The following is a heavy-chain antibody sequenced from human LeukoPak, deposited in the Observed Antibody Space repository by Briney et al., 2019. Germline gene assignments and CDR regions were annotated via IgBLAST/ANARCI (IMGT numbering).Heavy chain of an antibody. Sequence: SGGSLRLSCAAPGFMFHDYAIHWARQAPGKGLEWVSLISGDGGSTFYADSVKGRFTISRDNSKNSLYLQMSSLRSEDTALYYCARESESSGWYDYWGQGTLVTVSS. CDR3: ARESESSGWYDY. V-gene: IGHV3-43*02. D-gene: IGHD6-19*01. CDR2: ISGDGGST. CDR1: GFMFHDYA. J-gene: IGHJ4*02.